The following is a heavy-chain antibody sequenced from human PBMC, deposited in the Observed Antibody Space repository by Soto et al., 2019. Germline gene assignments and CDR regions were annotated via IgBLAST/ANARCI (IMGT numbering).Heavy chain of an antibody. CDR3: ARQEAVPGTTFHS. CDR2: VYFSGST. Sequence: QERLQESGPGLVKPSETLSLTCSVSGGSINGYYWNWIRQPPGKGLEWLGNVYFSGSTHYNPSLEARLTISVETSKKQISLKLRSVTAADTAVYYCARQEAVPGTTFHSWGQGTLVSVSS. CDR1: GGSINGYY. J-gene: IGHJ5*02. D-gene: IGHD6-19*01. V-gene: IGHV4-59*01.